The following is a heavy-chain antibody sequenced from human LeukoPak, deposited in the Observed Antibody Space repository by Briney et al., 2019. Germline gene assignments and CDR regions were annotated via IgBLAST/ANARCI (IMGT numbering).Heavy chain of an antibody. Sequence: PGGSLRLSCAASGFTFSSYAMHWVRQAPGKGLEWVAVISYDGSNKYYADSVKGRFTISRDNSKNTLYLQMNSLRAEDTAVYYCARDGYSGRDWFDPWGQGTLVTVSS. CDR3: ARDGYSGRDWFDP. CDR1: GFTFSSYA. D-gene: IGHD6-13*01. V-gene: IGHV3-30-3*01. J-gene: IGHJ5*02. CDR2: ISYDGSNK.